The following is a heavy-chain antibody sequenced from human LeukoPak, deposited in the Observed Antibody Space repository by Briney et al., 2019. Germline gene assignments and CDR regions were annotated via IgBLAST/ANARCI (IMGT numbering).Heavy chain of an antibody. CDR1: GYTFTSHY. CDR3: ARDYYDSSGYYYREYYYYYGMDV. Sequence: ASVKVSCKASGYTFTSHYMHWVRQAPGQGLEWMGIINPSGGSTSYAQKFQGRVTMTRDTSTSTVYMELSSLRSEDTAVYYCARDYYDSSGYYYREYYYYYGMDVWGQGATVTVSS. CDR2: INPSGGST. V-gene: IGHV1-46*01. J-gene: IGHJ6*02. D-gene: IGHD3-22*01.